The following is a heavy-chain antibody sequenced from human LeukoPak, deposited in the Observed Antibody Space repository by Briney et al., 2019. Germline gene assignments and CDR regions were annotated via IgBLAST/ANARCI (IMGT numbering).Heavy chain of an antibody. CDR3: ARGRPGLASAGTYDF. D-gene: IGHD6-13*01. CDR2: MNPNSGKT. J-gene: IGHJ4*02. Sequence: ASVKVSCKASGYTFTSSDINWVRQAPGQGLEWMGWMNPNSGKTGSARKFQGRVAMTKNISISTAYIEVSSLGYEDTATYYCARGRPGLASAGTYDFWGQGTLVTVSS. V-gene: IGHV1-8*01. CDR1: GYTFTSSD.